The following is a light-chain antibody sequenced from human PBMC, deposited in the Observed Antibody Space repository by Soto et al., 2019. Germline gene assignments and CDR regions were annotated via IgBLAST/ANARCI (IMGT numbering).Light chain of an antibody. Sequence: EIVLTQSPGTLSLSPVERATLSCMASQSVSNNYLAWYQQKPGQAPRLLIYGASNRATGIPDRFSGSGSGTDFTLTISSLEPEDFAVYYCQQYGSSPTWTFGQGTKVDIK. V-gene: IGKV3-20*01. CDR1: QSVSNNY. J-gene: IGKJ1*01. CDR3: QQYGSSPTWT. CDR2: GAS.